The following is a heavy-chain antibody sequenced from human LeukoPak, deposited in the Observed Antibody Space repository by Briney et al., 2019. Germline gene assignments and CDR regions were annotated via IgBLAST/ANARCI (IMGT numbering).Heavy chain of an antibody. CDR3: ARAASSGYYGGAFDI. V-gene: IGHV3-21*01. D-gene: IGHD3-22*01. CDR1: GFTFSIYS. Sequence: GGSLRLSCAASGFTFSIYSMHWVRQAPGKGLEWVSSISSSNVYIYHADSLQGRFTVSRDNAKNSLYLQMNSLRADDTAVYHCARAASSGYYGGAFDIWGQGTMVTVSS. CDR2: ISSSNVYI. J-gene: IGHJ3*02.